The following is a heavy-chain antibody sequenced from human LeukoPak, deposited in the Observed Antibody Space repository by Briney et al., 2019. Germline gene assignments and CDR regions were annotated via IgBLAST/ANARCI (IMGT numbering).Heavy chain of an antibody. CDR1: GFSFRNYA. CDR2: INTDGRIT. V-gene: IGHV3-64*02. D-gene: IGHD1-26*01. Sequence: GGSLRLSCVASGFSFRNYAIHWVRQAPGKGLEYVSVINTDGRITYYADSVKGRFTISRDNSKNAVYLQMGSLRGEDMAVYYCTRDGGSFCDFDYWGQGALVTVSS. J-gene: IGHJ4*02. CDR3: TRDGGSFCDFDY.